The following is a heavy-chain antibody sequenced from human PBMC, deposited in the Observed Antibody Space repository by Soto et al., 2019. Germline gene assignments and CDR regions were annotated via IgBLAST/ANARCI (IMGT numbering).Heavy chain of an antibody. CDR1: GFTFSSYS. V-gene: IGHV3-21*01. CDR2: ITSSSSYI. CDR3: ARERPYYVGAFDI. D-gene: IGHD1-26*01. J-gene: IGHJ3*02. Sequence: EVQLVESGGGLVKPGGSLRLSCAASGFTFSSYSMNWVRQAPGKGLEWVSSITSSSSYIYYADSVKGRFTISRDNAKNSLYLQMNSLSVEDTAVYYCARERPYYVGAFDIWGQGTMVTVSS.